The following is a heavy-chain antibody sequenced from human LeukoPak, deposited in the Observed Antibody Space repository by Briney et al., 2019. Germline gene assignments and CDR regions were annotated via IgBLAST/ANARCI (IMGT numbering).Heavy chain of an antibody. CDR1: GFTFDDYG. CDR3: ARTPGQWLVYYYYYYMDV. D-gene: IGHD6-19*01. CDR2: INWNGGST. V-gene: IGHV3-20*04. J-gene: IGHJ6*03. Sequence: GGSLGLSCAASGFTFDDYGMSWVRQAPGKGLEWVSGINWNGGSTGYADSVKGRFTISRDNAKNSLYLQMNSLRAEDTALYYCARTPGQWLVYYYYYYMDVWGKGTTVTVSS.